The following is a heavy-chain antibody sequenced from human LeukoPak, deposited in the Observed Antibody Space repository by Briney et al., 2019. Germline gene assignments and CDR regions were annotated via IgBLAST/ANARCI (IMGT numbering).Heavy chain of an antibody. CDR1: GGSISSYY. Sequence: SETLSLTCTVSGGSISSYYWSWIRQPPGKGLEWIGYIYYSGSTNYNPSLKSRVTISVDTSKNQFSLKLSPVTAADTAVYYCARYYGGNSGFNYWGQGTLVTVSS. J-gene: IGHJ4*02. CDR2: IYYSGST. CDR3: ARYYGGNSGFNY. D-gene: IGHD4-23*01. V-gene: IGHV4-59*01.